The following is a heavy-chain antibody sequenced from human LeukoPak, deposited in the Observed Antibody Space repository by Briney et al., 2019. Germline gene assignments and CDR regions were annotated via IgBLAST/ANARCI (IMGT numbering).Heavy chain of an antibody. J-gene: IGHJ6*03. V-gene: IGHV3-11*01. CDR2: ISSSGSPI. Sequence: GGSLRLSCAASGFTFSDYYMSWIRQAPGKGLEWVSYISSSGSPIYYADSVKGRFTISRDNAKNSLYLQLNSLRAEDTAVYYCARGEPGSNYCYMDVWGKGTTVTVSS. CDR3: ARGEPGSNYCYMDV. CDR1: GFTFSDYY. D-gene: IGHD1-26*01.